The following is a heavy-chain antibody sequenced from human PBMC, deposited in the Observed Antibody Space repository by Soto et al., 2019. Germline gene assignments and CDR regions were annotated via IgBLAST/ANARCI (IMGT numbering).Heavy chain of an antibody. V-gene: IGHV3-7*03. J-gene: IGHJ4*02. CDR3: ARGFF. Sequence: GASLRLACTASGFIYGNSWMSWLRQAPGKGLEWVAYIYQDGSEKTHVDPVRGRYTISRANAKNSLHLPVNSLTTDDTAAYYCARGFFWGQGTLVTVSS. CDR2: IYQDGSEK. D-gene: IGHD3-3*01. CDR1: GFIYGNSW.